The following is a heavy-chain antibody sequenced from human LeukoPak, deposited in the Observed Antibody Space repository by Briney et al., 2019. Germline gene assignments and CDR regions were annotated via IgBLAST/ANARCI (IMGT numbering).Heavy chain of an antibody. CDR3: ARADGAFDI. J-gene: IGHJ3*02. CDR1: GGSISSGDYY. V-gene: IGHV4-30-4*08. Sequence: SETLSLTCTVSGGSISSGDYYWSWIRQPPGKGLEWIGYIYYSESTYYSPSLKSRVTISVDTSKNQFSLKLSSVTAADTAVYYCARADGAFDIWGQGTMVTVSS. CDR2: IYYSEST.